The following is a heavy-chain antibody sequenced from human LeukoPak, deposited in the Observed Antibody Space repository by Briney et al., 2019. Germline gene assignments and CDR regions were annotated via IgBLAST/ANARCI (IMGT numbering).Heavy chain of an antibody. D-gene: IGHD1-7*01. CDR1: GNTFTDYY. Sequence: ASVKVSRKASGNTFTDYYIHWVRQAPGQGLEWMGWINPKSGGTVHAQKFQDRLTMTRDTSISTASIELNRLKSDDTAIYYCTREVATSNYFDPWGQGTLLAISS. J-gene: IGHJ5*02. CDR2: INPKSGGT. V-gene: IGHV1-2*02. CDR3: TREVATSNYFDP.